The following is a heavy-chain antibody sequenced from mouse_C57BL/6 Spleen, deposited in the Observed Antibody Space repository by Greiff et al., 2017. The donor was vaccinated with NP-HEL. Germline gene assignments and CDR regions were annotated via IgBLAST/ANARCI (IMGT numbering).Heavy chain of an antibody. CDR2: INPGSGGT. D-gene: IGHD1-1*01. CDR1: GYAFTNYL. V-gene: IGHV1-54*01. Sequence: VQLKESGAELVRPGTSVKVSCKASGYAFTNYLIEWVKQRPGQGLEWIGVINPGSGGTNYNEKFKGKGTLTADKTSSTAYMQLSSLTSEDSAVYFCARTRVTTGGYFDVWGTGTTVTVSS. J-gene: IGHJ1*03. CDR3: ARTRVTTGGYFDV.